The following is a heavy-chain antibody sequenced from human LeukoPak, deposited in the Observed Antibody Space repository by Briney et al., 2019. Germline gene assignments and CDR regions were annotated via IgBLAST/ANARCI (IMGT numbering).Heavy chain of an antibody. Sequence: SETLSLTCTVSGGSISSYYWSWIRQPPGKGLEWIGYIYYSGSTNYNPSLKSRVTISVDTSKNQFSLKLSSVTAADTAVYYCASLSSGSYNWFDPWGQGTLVTVSS. CDR2: IYYSGST. V-gene: IGHV4-59*01. J-gene: IGHJ5*02. CDR1: GGSISSYY. CDR3: ASLSSGSYNWFDP. D-gene: IGHD1-26*01.